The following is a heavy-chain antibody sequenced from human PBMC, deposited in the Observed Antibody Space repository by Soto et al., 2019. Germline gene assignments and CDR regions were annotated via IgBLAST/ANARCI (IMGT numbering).Heavy chain of an antibody. D-gene: IGHD3-22*01. CDR2: ITSSYTYI. V-gene: IGHV3-21*01. J-gene: IGHJ4*02. Sequence: GGSLRLSCEVSGFTFSDYTLAWVRQAPGKGLEWVSSITSSYTYIYYADSVKGRFTISRDNAKDSLYLQMDSLRAEDTAVYYCARAYFYDDSGNYYLDYWGQGALVTVSS. CDR1: GFTFSDYT. CDR3: ARAYFYDDSGNYYLDY.